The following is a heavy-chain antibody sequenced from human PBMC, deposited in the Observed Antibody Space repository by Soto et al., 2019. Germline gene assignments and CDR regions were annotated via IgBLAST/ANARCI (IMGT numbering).Heavy chain of an antibody. Sequence: GASVEVSCKVSGYTLAELSRHWVRQDKGKGLEWMGGFDADDGKTKYAQKFQGRVTMTTDTSTSTAYMELRSLRSDDTAVYYCARDCPVPPATPNNWFDPWGQGTLVTVSS. D-gene: IGHD2-2*02. J-gene: IGHJ5*02. CDR3: ARDCPVPPATPNNWFDP. V-gene: IGHV1-24*01. CDR2: FDADDGKT. CDR1: GYTLAELS.